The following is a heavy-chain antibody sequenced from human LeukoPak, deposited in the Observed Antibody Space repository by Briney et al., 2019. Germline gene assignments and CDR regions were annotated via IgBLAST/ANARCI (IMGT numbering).Heavy chain of an antibody. CDR1: GFTFDDYT. J-gene: IGHJ4*02. CDR3: AKALKTYGDYSGIDY. D-gene: IGHD4-17*01. CDR2: ISWDGGST. Sequence: PGGSLRLSCAASGFTFDDYTMHWVRQAPGKGLEWVSLISWDGGSTYYADSVKGRFTISRDNSENSLYLQMNSLRTEDTALYYCAKALKTYGDYSGIDYWGQGTLATVSS. V-gene: IGHV3-43*01.